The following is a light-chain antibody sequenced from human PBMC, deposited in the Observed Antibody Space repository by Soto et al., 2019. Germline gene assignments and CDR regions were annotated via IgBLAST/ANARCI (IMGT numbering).Light chain of an antibody. J-gene: IGKJ5*01. CDR1: QGISNY. Sequence: IQMTQSPSSLAASVGDRVTITCRASQGISNYLAWYQQKPGKAPKLLIYEASNLESGVPSRFSGSGSGTEFTLTIGGLQPDDFATYYCQQFNSYPITFGQGTRLEIK. CDR3: QQFNSYPIT. CDR2: EAS. V-gene: IGKV1-13*02.